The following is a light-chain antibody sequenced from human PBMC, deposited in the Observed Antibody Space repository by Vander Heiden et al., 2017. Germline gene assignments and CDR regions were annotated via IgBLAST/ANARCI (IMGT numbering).Light chain of an antibody. CDR2: RNN. Sequence: SVLTPPPSASGTHGQRVTISCSGSSSNIVSNYVYWDQHFPRTAPKLLIYRNNQPPSGGPVRFSGSKSGTSASMAISGRRSEDEADYYCATWDGRLSGVVFGGGTKLTVL. V-gene: IGLV1-47*01. CDR3: ATWDGRLSGVV. CDR1: SSNIVSNY. J-gene: IGLJ2*01.